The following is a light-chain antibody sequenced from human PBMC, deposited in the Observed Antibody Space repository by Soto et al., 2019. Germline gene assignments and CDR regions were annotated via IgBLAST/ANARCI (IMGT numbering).Light chain of an antibody. CDR2: DAS. Sequence: EIVLTQSPATLSLSPGERATLSCRASQSVTNSLAWYQQKPGQAPRLLVYDASNRATGIPTRFSGSGSGTDFTLTISSLQAEDVAVYYCQQYFTSPWTFGQGTKVEI. V-gene: IGKV3-11*01. CDR3: QQYFTSPWT. J-gene: IGKJ1*01. CDR1: QSVTNS.